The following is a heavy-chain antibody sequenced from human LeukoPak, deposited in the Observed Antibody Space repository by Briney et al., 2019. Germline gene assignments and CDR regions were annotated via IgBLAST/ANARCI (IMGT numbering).Heavy chain of an antibody. V-gene: IGHV4-34*01. CDR3: ARDVTMVRGVMSDHFDY. D-gene: IGHD3-10*01. CDR2: INHSGST. Sequence: SETLSLTCAVYGGSFSGYYWSWIRQPPGKGLEWIGEINHSGSTNYNPSLKSRVTISVDTSKNQFSLKLSSVTAADTAVYYCARDVTMVRGVMSDHFDYWGQGTLVTVSS. J-gene: IGHJ4*02. CDR1: GGSFSGYY.